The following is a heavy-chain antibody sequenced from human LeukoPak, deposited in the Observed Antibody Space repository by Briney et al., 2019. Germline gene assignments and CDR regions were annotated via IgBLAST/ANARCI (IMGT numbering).Heavy chain of an antibody. CDR1: GFTFSSYG. D-gene: IGHD2-21*02. J-gene: IGHJ4*02. CDR2: IWYDGSNK. CDR3: ARGSYCGGDCCFSGGLDY. V-gene: IGHV3-33*01. Sequence: GGSLRLSCAASGFTFSSYGMHWVRQAPGKGLEWVAVIWYDGSNKYYADSVKGRFTISRDNSKNTLYLQMNSLRAEDTAVYYCARGSYCGGDCCFSGGLDYWGQGTLVTVSS.